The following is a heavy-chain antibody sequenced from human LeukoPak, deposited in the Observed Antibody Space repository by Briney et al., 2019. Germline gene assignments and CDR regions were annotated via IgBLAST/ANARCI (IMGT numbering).Heavy chain of an antibody. J-gene: IGHJ4*02. CDR2: IYHSGST. Sequence: SETLSLTCTVSGYSISSGYYWGWIRQPPGKGLEWIGSIYHSGSTYYNPSLKSRVTISVGTSKNQFSLKLSSVTAADTAVYYCARNPGYYDSSGYLFDYWGQGTLVTVSS. CDR1: GYSISSGYY. D-gene: IGHD3-22*01. V-gene: IGHV4-38-2*02. CDR3: ARNPGYYDSSGYLFDY.